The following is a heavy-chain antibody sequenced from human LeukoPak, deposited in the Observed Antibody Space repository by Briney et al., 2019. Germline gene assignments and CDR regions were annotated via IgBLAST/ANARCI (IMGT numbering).Heavy chain of an antibody. Sequence: ASVKVSCKASGYTFTDHYIHWVRQAPGQGCEWMGWINPNTGGTDYAQKFQDRIAISTYTSISTAYMELSRLRSDDTALYYCARDLATIDGIAWYYFENWGQGTLVTVS. D-gene: IGHD5-12*01. V-gene: IGHV1-2*02. CDR2: INPNTGGT. CDR1: GYTFTDHY. J-gene: IGHJ4*02. CDR3: ARDLATIDGIAWYYFEN.